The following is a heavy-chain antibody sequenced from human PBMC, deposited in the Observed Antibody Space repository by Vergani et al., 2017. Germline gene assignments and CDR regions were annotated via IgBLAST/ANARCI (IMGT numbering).Heavy chain of an antibody. D-gene: IGHD2-2*01. Sequence: QVQLVESGGGLVKPGGSLRLSCAASGFTFSDYYMSWIRQAPGKGLEWVSSISSSSSYIYYADSVKGRFTISRDNAKNSLYLQMNSLRAEDTAVYYCAKLLYCSSTSCYGMDVWGQGTTVTVSS. CDR2: ISSSSSYI. V-gene: IGHV3-11*06. CDR1: GFTFSDYY. CDR3: AKLLYCSSTSCYGMDV. J-gene: IGHJ6*02.